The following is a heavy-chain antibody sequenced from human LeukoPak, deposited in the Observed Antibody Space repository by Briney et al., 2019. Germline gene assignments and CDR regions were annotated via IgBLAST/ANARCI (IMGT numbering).Heavy chain of an antibody. J-gene: IGHJ6*02. D-gene: IGHD4-17*01. Sequence: SETLSLTCSVSGGSVSGHSWSWIRQPAGKGLEWIGRFSASASPNYNPSLKSRVTMSEDTSKNQLSLILTSVTAADTTVYYCTRDRDGDYGMDVWGQGTTVTVSS. CDR1: GGSVSGHS. V-gene: IGHV4-4*07. CDR3: TRDRDGDYGMDV. CDR2: FSASASP.